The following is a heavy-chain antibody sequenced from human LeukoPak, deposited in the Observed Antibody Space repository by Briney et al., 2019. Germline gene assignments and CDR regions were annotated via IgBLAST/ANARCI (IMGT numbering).Heavy chain of an antibody. CDR3: ARERKSSGWYPGSYFDY. D-gene: IGHD6-19*01. CDR1: GFTFSSYG. V-gene: IGHV3-30*03. CDR2: ISYDGSNK. Sequence: GGSLRLSCAASGFTFSSYGMHWVRQAPGKGLEWVAVISYDGSNKYYADSVKGRFTISRDNSKNTLYLQMNSLRAEDTAVYYCARERKSSGWYPGSYFDYWGQGTLVTVSS. J-gene: IGHJ4*02.